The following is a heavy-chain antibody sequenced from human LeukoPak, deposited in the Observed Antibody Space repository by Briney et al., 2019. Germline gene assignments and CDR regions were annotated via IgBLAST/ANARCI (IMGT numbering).Heavy chain of an antibody. J-gene: IGHJ1*01. CDR3: ARERSSPSIVGATRYFQH. Sequence: SETLSLTCTVSGGSISSYYWSWIRQPPGKGLEGIGYIYYSGSTNYNPSLKSRVTISVDTSKNQFSLKLSSVTAADTAVYYCARERSSPSIVGATRYFQHWGQGILVTVSS. D-gene: IGHD1-26*01. V-gene: IGHV4-59*01. CDR2: IYYSGST. CDR1: GGSISSYY.